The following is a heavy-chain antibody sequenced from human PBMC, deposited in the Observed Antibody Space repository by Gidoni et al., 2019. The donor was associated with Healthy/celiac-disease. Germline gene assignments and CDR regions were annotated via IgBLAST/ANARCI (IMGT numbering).Heavy chain of an antibody. J-gene: IGHJ6*02. Sequence: VQLVPSGAEVKKPGESLKISFTGSGYSFTRSWIGWVRQMPGKGLEWMGIIYPGDSDTRYSPSFQDQVTISADKAISTAYLQWSSLKASDTAMYYCARPSRVIGTYYYYGMDVWGQGTTVTVSS. CDR3: ARPSRVIGTYYYYGMDV. D-gene: IGHD3-22*01. V-gene: IGHV5-51*01. CDR1: GYSFTRSW. CDR2: IYPGDSDT.